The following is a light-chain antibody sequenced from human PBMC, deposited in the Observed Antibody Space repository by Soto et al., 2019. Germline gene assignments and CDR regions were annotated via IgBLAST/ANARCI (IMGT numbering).Light chain of an antibody. V-gene: IGLV1-40*01. CDR1: SANIGAAYN. J-gene: IGLJ1*01. CDR2: GNN. Sequence: SVLTQPPSVSRAPGQRVTIYCTGSSANIGAAYNVDWYQQLPGTAPKLLIYGNNNRPSGVPARFSGSKSGTSASLAIAGLQAEDEGDYYCQAYDSSLSGYVFGTGTKVTVL. CDR3: QAYDSSLSGYV.